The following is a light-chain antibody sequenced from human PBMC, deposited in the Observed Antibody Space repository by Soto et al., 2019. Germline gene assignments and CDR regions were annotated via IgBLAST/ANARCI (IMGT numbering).Light chain of an antibody. CDR3: ATWDDSLNARGV. V-gene: IGLV1-44*01. CDR1: RSNIGNNA. J-gene: IGLJ3*02. CDR2: NNN. Sequence: QSVLTQTPSASGTPGQRVTISCSGSRSNIGNNAVSWYQQFPGTAPKLLIYNNNQRPSGVPDRFSASKSGTSASLAISGLQSEDEDDYYCATWDDSLNARGVFGGGTKLTVL.